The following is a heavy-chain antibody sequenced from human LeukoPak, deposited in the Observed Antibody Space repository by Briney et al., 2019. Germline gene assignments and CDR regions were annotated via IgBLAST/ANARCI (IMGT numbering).Heavy chain of an antibody. CDR1: GFNFDKYG. D-gene: IGHD1-1*01. CDR2: IWFDGSDE. Sequence: PGGSLRLSCAASGFNFDKYGMHWVRQAPGKGLEWVTFIWFDGSDEYYADSVKGRFSISRDNSKKQLYLQMNSLKSEDTAVYYCANLDDYWGQGTLVTVSS. V-gene: IGHV3-30*02. J-gene: IGHJ4*02. CDR3: ANLDDY.